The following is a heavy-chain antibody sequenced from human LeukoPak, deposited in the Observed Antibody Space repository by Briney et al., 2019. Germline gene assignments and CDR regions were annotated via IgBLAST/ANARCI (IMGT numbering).Heavy chain of an antibody. CDR1: VGSISSYN. CDR2: IYYSGST. D-gene: IGHD5-18*01. J-gene: IGHJ4*02. V-gene: IGHV4-59*01. Sequence: SETLSLTCTVSVGSISSYNWSWIRQPPGKGLEWIGYIYYSGSTNYNPSLKSRVTISVDTSKNQFSLKLSSVTAADTAVYYCARGGDQHSYGTQYYFDYWGQGTLVTVSS. CDR3: ARGGDQHSYGTQYYFDY.